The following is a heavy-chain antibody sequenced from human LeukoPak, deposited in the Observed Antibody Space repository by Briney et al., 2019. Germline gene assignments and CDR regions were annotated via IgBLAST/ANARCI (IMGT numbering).Heavy chain of an antibody. Sequence: GSLRLSCAASGFTFSSYWMSWVRQAPGEGLECVAKVNQDGTEKAYVDSVRGRFTISRDNAKNSLFLQMNSLRAEDTAVYYCARGPLIAAAGTWWGQGTMVTVSS. CDR2: VNQDGTEK. D-gene: IGHD6-13*01. V-gene: IGHV3-7*03. CDR3: ARGPLIAAAGTW. CDR1: GFTFSSYW. J-gene: IGHJ4*02.